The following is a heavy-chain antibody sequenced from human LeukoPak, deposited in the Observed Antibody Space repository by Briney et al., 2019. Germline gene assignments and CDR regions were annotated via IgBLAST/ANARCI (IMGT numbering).Heavy chain of an antibody. CDR1: GFTFSSYG. CDR2: IWYDGSNK. Sequence: TGGSLRLSCAASGFTFSSYGMHWVRQAPGKGLEWVAVIWYDGSNKYYADSVKGRFTISRDNSKNTLYLQMNSLRAEDTAVYYCARESHDSSGYYLGKLGYWGQGTLVTVSS. V-gene: IGHV3-33*01. D-gene: IGHD3-22*01. CDR3: ARESHDSSGYYLGKLGY. J-gene: IGHJ4*02.